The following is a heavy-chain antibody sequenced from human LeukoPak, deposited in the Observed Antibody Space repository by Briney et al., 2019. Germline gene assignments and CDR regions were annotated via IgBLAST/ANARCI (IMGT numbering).Heavy chain of an antibody. CDR1: GGSFSGYY. CDR3: ASSRAARTYYYYYYYGMDV. D-gene: IGHD6-6*01. V-gene: IGHV4-34*01. J-gene: IGHJ6*02. Sequence: SETLSLTCAVYGGSFSGYYWSWIRQPPEKGLEWIGEINHSGSTNYNPSLKSRVTISVDTSKNQFSLKLSSVTAADTAVYYCASSRAARTYYYYYYYGMDVWGQGTTVTVSS. CDR2: INHSGST.